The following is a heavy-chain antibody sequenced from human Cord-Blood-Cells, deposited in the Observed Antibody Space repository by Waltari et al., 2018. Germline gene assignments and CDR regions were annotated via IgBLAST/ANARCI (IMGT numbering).Heavy chain of an antibody. V-gene: IGHV4-34*01. CDR3: ARAPSIAARDY. Sequence: QVQLQQWGAGLLKPSETLSLTCAVYGGSFSGYNWSWIRQPPGKGREWIGEINHSGSTNYNPSLKMRVTITVDTSKNQFSLKLSSVTAADTAVYYCARAPSIAARDYWGQGTLVTVSS. D-gene: IGHD6-6*01. CDR1: GGSFSGYN. CDR2: INHSGST. J-gene: IGHJ4*02.